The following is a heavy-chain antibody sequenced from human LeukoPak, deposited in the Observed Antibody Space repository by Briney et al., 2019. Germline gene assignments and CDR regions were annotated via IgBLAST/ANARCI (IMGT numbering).Heavy chain of an antibody. CDR3: ARGSGWLDY. J-gene: IGHJ4*02. CDR2: LYYSGST. D-gene: IGHD6-19*01. CDR1: GGSVSSGSYY. V-gene: IGHV4-61*01. Sequence: SETLSLTCTVSGGSVSSGSYYWNWLRQPPGTGLEWIGYLYYSGSTKYNPSLKSRVTISVDTSKNQFSLKLTSVTAADTAVYYCARGSGWLDYWGQGTLVTVSS.